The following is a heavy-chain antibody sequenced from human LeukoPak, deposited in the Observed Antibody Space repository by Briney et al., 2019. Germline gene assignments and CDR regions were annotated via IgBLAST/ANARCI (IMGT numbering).Heavy chain of an antibody. CDR1: GYTFTRYW. J-gene: IGHJ5*02. Sequence: GESLKISCKGSGYTFTRYWIAWVRQMPGKGLEWMGFIYPGDSETRYSPSFQGQVTMSADKSISTAYLQWSSLKASDTAMYYCARQIGELSDPWGQGTLVIVSS. V-gene: IGHV5-51*01. CDR2: IYPGDSET. D-gene: IGHD1-26*01. CDR3: ARQIGELSDP.